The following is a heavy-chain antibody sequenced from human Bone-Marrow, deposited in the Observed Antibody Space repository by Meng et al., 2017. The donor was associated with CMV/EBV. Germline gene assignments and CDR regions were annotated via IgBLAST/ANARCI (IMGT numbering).Heavy chain of an antibody. CDR3: ARARGGGGRDY. CDR1: GGSISSGGYY. CDR2: IYYSGST. J-gene: IGHJ4*02. D-gene: IGHD2-15*01. Sequence: SETLSLTCTVSGGSISSGGYYWSWIRQPPGKGLEWIGYIYYSGSTYYNPSLKSRVTISVDTSKSQFSLKLSSVTAADTAVYYGARARGGGGRDYWGQGTLVTVSS. V-gene: IGHV4-31*03.